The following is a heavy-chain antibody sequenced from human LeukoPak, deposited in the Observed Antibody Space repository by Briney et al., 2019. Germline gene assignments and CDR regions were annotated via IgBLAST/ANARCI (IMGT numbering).Heavy chain of an antibody. D-gene: IGHD3-10*01. Sequence: ASVKVSCKASGYTFTGYYMHWVRQAPGQGLEWMGRINPNSGGTNYAQKFQGRVTMTRDTSISTAYMELSRLRSDDMAVYYCARDYATMVRGVSLIGYWGQGTLVTVSS. CDR1: GYTFTGYY. CDR3: ARDYATMVRGVSLIGY. V-gene: IGHV1-2*06. CDR2: INPNSGGT. J-gene: IGHJ4*02.